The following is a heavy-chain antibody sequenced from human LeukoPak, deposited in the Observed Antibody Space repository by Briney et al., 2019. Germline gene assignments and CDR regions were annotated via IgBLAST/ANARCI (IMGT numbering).Heavy chain of an antibody. CDR1: GFTFSNYA. J-gene: IGHJ4*02. Sequence: GGSLRLSCAASGFTFSNYAMHWVRQAPGKGLEWVAVIWYDGSDKYYVDSVKGRFTISRDTSKNTLYLRMNSLRAEDTAVYYCAKDLTLYDSSGFFGYWGQGTLVTVSS. D-gene: IGHD3-22*01. CDR3: AKDLTLYDSSGFFGY. CDR2: IWYDGSDK. V-gene: IGHV3-33*06.